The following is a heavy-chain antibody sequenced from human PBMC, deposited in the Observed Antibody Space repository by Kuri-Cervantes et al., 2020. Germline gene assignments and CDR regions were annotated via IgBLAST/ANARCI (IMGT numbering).Heavy chain of an antibody. J-gene: IGHJ4*02. D-gene: IGHD6-13*01. CDR3: ARKSSSVGYSSSSDFDY. CDR2: ISSSSSYK. CDR1: EFTFSDYS. V-gene: IGHV3-21*01. Sequence: GESLKISCAASEFTFSDYSMNWVRQAPGKGLEWVSCISSSSSYKFYADSVKGRFTIPRDNAEKSVYLQMNSLRAEVTARYYCARKSSSVGYSSSSDFDYWGQGTLVTVSS.